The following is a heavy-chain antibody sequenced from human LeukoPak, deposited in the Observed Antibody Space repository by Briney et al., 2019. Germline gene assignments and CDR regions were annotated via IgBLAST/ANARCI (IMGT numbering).Heavy chain of an antibody. CDR1: GFTFSSYG. Sequence: PGGSLRLSCAASGFTFSSYGMSWVRQAPGKGLEWVSAISGSGGSTYYADSVKGRFTISRDNSKNTLYLQMNSLRAEDTAVYYCAKADIVVVVAAIGPLDYWGQGTLVTVSS. V-gene: IGHV3-23*01. CDR2: ISGSGGST. D-gene: IGHD2-15*01. J-gene: IGHJ4*02. CDR3: AKADIVVVVAAIGPLDY.